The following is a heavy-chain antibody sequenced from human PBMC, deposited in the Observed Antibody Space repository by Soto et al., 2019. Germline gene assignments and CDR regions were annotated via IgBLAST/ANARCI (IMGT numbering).Heavy chain of an antibody. Sequence: QVQLVQSGAEVKKPGSSVKVSCKASGGTFSSYTISWVRQAPGQGLEWMGRIIPILGIANYAQKFQGRVTXTXDXXTSTAYMELSSLRSEDTAVYYCARGSGSYTPGMDVWGQGTTVTVSS. CDR2: IIPILGIA. J-gene: IGHJ6*02. CDR3: ARGSGSYTPGMDV. CDR1: GGTFSSYT. D-gene: IGHD3-10*01. V-gene: IGHV1-69*02.